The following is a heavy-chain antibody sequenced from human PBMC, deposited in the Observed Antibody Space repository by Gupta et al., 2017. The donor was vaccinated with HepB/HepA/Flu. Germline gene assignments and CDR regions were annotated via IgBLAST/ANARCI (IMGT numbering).Heavy chain of an antibody. CDR2: ISGNSGST. CDR3: AKGAGYCSGGSCLPVDYYYYGMDV. D-gene: IGHD2-15*01. J-gene: IGHJ6*02. Sequence: EVQLLESGGGLVQPGGSLTLSCAASGFTFSSYAMTWVRQAPGKGLEWVSAISGNSGSTYYADSVKGRFTISRDNSKNTLYLQMNSLRAEDTAVYYCAKGAGYCSGGSCLPVDYYYYGMDVWGQGTTVTVXS. V-gene: IGHV3-23*01. CDR1: GFTFSSYA.